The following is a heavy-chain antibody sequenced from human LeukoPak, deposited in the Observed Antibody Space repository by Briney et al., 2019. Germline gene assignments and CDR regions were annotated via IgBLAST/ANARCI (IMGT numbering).Heavy chain of an antibody. CDR2: IYTSGST. J-gene: IGHJ6*03. D-gene: IGHD1-26*01. V-gene: IGHV4-61*02. CDR1: GASISSGSYY. CDR3: ARVKRELRDNYYYYYYMDV. Sequence: PSQTLSLTCTVSGASISSGSYYWTWIRQPAGKGLEWIGRIYTSGSTNYNPSLKSRVTMSVDTSKNQFSLKLSSVTAADTAVYYCARVKRELRDNYYYYYYMDVWGKGTTVTISS.